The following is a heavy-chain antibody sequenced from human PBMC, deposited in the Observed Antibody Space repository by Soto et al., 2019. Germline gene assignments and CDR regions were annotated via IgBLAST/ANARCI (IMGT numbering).Heavy chain of an antibody. V-gene: IGHV1-46*03. Sequence: QVQLVQSGAEVKKPGASVKVSCKASGYTFTSYYMHWVRQAPGQGLEWMGIINPSGGSTSYAQKFKGRVTMTRDTSTSTVYMELSSLRSEDTAVYYCARDARGIAVVDYWGQGTLVTVSS. D-gene: IGHD6-19*01. CDR2: INPSGGST. J-gene: IGHJ4*02. CDR3: ARDARGIAVVDY. CDR1: GYTFTSYY.